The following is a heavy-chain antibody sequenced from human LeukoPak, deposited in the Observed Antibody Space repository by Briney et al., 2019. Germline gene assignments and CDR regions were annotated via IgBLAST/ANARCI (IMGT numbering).Heavy chain of an antibody. V-gene: IGHV3-48*04. J-gene: IGHJ4*02. D-gene: IGHD6-19*01. Sequence: GGSLRLSGAASGLTFSSYSMNWVRQAPGKGLEWVSYISSSSSTIYYADSVKGRFTISRDNAKNSLYLQMNSLRAEDTAVYYCAKDLAVAGDYWGQGTLVTVSS. CDR2: ISSSSSTI. CDR3: AKDLAVAGDY. CDR1: GLTFSSYS.